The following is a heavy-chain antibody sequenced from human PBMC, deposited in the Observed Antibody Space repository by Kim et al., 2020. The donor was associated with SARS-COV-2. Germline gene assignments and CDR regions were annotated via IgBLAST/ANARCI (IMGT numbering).Heavy chain of an antibody. Sequence: GTTDYAAPVKGRFTISRDDSKNTLYLQMNSLKTEDTAVYYCTTRGSGIDYWGQGTLVTVSS. CDR3: TTRGSGIDY. V-gene: IGHV3-15*01. J-gene: IGHJ4*02. CDR2: GTT. D-gene: IGHD6-19*01.